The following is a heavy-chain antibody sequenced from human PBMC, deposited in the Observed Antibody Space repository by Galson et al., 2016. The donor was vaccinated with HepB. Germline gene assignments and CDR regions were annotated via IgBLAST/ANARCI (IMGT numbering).Heavy chain of an antibody. Sequence: SLRLSCATSGFTFSDHYIDWVRQAPGKGLEWVAVIWHDGNNKYYADSVKGRFTIARDNSQSTLYLQMNSLRAEDTALYYCARDLNTAVFNVANFDNWGQGTLVTVSS. CDR3: ARDLNTAVFNVANFDN. CDR2: IWHDGNNK. V-gene: IGHV3-33*08. D-gene: IGHD6-19*01. J-gene: IGHJ4*02. CDR1: GFTFSDHY.